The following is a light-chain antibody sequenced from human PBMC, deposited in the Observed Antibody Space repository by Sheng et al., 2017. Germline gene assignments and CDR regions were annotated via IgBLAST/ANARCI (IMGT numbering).Light chain of an antibody. CDR1: QSISSW. J-gene: IGKJ4*01. CDR2: KAS. V-gene: IGKV1-5*03. CDR3: QQYNSYSLT. Sequence: DIQMTQSPSTLSASVGDRVTITCRASQSISSWLAWYQQKPGKAPKLLIYKASSLQSGVPSRFSGSGSGTKFTLTISSLQSDDSATYYCQQYNSYSLTFGGGTKVEIK.